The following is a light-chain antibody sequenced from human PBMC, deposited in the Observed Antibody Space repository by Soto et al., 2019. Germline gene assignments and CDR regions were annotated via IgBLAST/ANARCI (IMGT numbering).Light chain of an antibody. V-gene: IGLV2-11*01. Sequence: SALTQPRSVSGSPLQSVTISCPGTSSDVGGYSYLSWFQQHPGKAPKLMIYDVSKRPSGVPDRFSGSKSGNTAALSISGRQAEGEAEYYCCSFAGSYTRDGFGSGTKVTVL. CDR3: CSFAGSYTRDG. CDR1: SSDVGGYSY. J-gene: IGLJ1*01. CDR2: DVS.